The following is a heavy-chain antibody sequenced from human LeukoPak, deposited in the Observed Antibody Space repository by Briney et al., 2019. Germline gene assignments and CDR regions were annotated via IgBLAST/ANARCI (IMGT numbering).Heavy chain of an antibody. CDR1: GGSFSGYY. CDR2: INHSGST. J-gene: IGHJ3*02. V-gene: IGHV4-34*01. CDR3: ARGWGYCSSTSCYLAFDI. Sequence: SETLSLTCAVYGGSFSGYYWSWIRQPPGKGLEWIGEINHSGSTNYNPSLKSRVTISVDTSKNQFSLKLSSVTAADTAVYYCARGWGYCSSTSCYLAFDIWGQGTMVTVSS. D-gene: IGHD2-2*01.